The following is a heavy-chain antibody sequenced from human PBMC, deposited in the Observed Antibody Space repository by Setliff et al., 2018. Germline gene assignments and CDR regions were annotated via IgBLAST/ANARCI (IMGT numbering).Heavy chain of an antibody. D-gene: IGHD6-13*01. CDR3: AGGAFGSRWYVRPWFDP. CDR2: IYASGST. V-gene: IGHV4-59*12. Sequence: SETLSLTCTVSDVSISGYYWSWIRQPPGKGLEWIGYIYASGSTNYNPSLKSRLTISVDTSKNQFSLSLSSVTAADTAVYYCAGGAFGSRWYVRPWFDPWGQGTLVTVSS. J-gene: IGHJ5*02. CDR1: DVSISGYY.